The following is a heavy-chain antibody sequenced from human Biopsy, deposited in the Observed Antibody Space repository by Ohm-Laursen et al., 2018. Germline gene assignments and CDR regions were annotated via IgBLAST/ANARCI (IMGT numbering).Heavy chain of an antibody. Sequence: TLSLTCSVSGDSIATFNYYWGWVRQPPGKGLEWLATIFYSGTTYFSRTLESRLTISQDTSSNQFSLRVKYLTAADTGVYYCARIYFYGLGSSDYFFDSWGQGTLVTVSS. D-gene: IGHD3-10*01. CDR1: GDSIATFNYY. CDR2: IFYSGTT. CDR3: ARIYFYGLGSSDYFFDS. V-gene: IGHV4-39*01. J-gene: IGHJ4*02.